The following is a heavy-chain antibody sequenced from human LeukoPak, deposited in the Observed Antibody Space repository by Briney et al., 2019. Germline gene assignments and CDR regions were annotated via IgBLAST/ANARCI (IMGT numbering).Heavy chain of an antibody. CDR1: GGTFSSYA. D-gene: IGHD2-15*01. CDR3: ARLRFGLGYCGGGSCYSDY. J-gene: IGHJ4*02. V-gene: IGHV1-69*13. Sequence: SVKVSCKASGGTFSSYAISWVRQAPGQGLEWMGGIIPIFGTANYAQKFQGRVTITADESTSTAYMELSSLRSEDTSVYYCARLRFGLGYCGGGSCYSDYWGQGTLVTVSS. CDR2: IIPIFGTA.